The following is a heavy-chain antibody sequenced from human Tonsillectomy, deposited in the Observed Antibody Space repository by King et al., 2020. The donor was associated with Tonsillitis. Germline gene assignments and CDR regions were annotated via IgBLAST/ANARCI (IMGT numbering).Heavy chain of an antibody. Sequence: VQLVESGAEVKKPGESLKISCRGCGYSFTSYWIGWVRQMPGKGLEWMGNIYAGDSDTRYSPSFQGQVTISADKYISTAYLQWSSLKASDTAMYYCARTSGSGPGVFDSWRQGTLVTVSS. CDR1: GYSFTSYW. D-gene: IGHD3-10*01. CDR2: IYAGDSDT. V-gene: IGHV5-51*01. J-gene: IGHJ4*02. CDR3: ARTSGSGPGVFDS.